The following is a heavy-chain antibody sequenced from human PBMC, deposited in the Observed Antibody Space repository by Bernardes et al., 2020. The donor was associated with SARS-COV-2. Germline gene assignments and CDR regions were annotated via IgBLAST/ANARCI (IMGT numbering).Heavy chain of an antibody. CDR1: GFTFSDHY. J-gene: IGHJ6*02. Sequence: GGSLRLSCAASGFTFSDHYMDWVRQAPGKGLEWIGRIRKQVNSYTTEYAASVKGRFTISRDDSKNSLYLQMNSLKTEDTAVYYCGRVPGGDNFGMDLWGQGTTVTVSS. V-gene: IGHV3-72*01. D-gene: IGHD3-16*01. CDR3: GRVPGGDNFGMDL. CDR2: IRKQVNSYTT.